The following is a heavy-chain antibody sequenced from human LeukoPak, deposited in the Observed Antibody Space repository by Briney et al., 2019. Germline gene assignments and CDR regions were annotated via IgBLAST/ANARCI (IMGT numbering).Heavy chain of an antibody. CDR1: GFTFSDYY. CDR2: ISGSGSAI. J-gene: IGHJ4*02. CDR3: AKVVWVPGIAAAGTLDFFDY. V-gene: IGHV3-11*04. Sequence: PGGSLRLSCAASGFTFSDYYMSWIRQAPGKGLDWVSYISGSGSAIYYADSVKGRFTISRDNAKNSLYLQMNSLRAEDTAVYYCAKVVWVPGIAAAGTLDFFDYWGQGTLVTVSS. D-gene: IGHD6-13*01.